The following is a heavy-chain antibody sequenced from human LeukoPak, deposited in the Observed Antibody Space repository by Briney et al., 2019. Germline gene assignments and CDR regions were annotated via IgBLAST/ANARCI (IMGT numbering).Heavy chain of an antibody. J-gene: IGHJ2*01. CDR3: AKPSLYYYDTSGYYRYWYFDL. CDR1: GLTFSNYA. CDR2: IRYDGSNK. D-gene: IGHD3-22*01. Sequence: PGGSLRLSCAASGLTFSNYAIHWVRQAPGKGLEWVAFIRYDGSNKYYVDSVKGRFTISRDNSKNTLYLQMNSLRAEDTAVYYCAKPSLYYYDTSGYYRYWYFDLWGRGTLVTVSS. V-gene: IGHV3-30*02.